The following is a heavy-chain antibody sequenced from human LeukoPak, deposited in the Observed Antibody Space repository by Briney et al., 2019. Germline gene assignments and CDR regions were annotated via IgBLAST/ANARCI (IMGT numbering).Heavy chain of an antibody. J-gene: IGHJ6*02. CDR3: ARYCRSSSCSSHSYYGMDV. D-gene: IGHD2-2*01. V-gene: IGHV3-23*01. CDR1: GFTFSSYA. Sequence: PGGSLRLSCAASGFTFSSYAMSWVRQAPGKGLEWVSTISGSGGSTYYADSVKGRFTISRDNSKNTLFLQMNSLRAGDTAEYYCARYCRSSSCSSHSYYGMDVWGQGTTVTVSS. CDR2: ISGSGGST.